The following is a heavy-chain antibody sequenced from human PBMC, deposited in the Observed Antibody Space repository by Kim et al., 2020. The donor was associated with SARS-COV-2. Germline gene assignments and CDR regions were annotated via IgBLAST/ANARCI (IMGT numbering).Heavy chain of an antibody. V-gene: IGHV3-30*03. CDR3: ARNLVGDRYMGP. J-gene: IGHJ5*02. D-gene: IGHD1-26*01. Sequence: GGSLRLSCAASGFTFSSHLMNWVRQAPGKGLEWVALISYEGSTKKYKESVQGRFTISRDNSKNALYLQMNSLRPEDTAVYYCARNLVGDRYMGPWGPGTLVTVSS. CDR1: GFTFSSHL. CDR2: ISYEGSTK.